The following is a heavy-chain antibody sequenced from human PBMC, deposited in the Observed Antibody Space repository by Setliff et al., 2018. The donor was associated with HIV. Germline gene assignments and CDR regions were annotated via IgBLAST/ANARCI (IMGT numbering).Heavy chain of an antibody. D-gene: IGHD1-1*01. CDR3: ARDSGTGGPGRWVDP. CDR2: INVYNGDT. CDR1: RGTFNRYT. Sequence: ASVKVSCKASRGTFNRYTISWVRQAPGQGLEWMAWINVYNGDTSFAQKFQGRVTMTKDTSTGTAYMELRGLTSDDTAVYYCARDSGTGGPGRWVDPWGQGTLVTVSS. V-gene: IGHV1-18*01. J-gene: IGHJ5*02.